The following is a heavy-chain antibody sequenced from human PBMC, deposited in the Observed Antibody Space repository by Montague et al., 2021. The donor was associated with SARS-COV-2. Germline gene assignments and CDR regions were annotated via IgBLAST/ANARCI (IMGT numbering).Heavy chain of an antibody. CDR2: ISYDGSNK. CDR3: AKDDSSGYSTSWFDP. CDR1: GFTFSSYG. Sequence: SLRLSCAASGFTFSSYGMHWVRQAPGKGLEWVAVISYDGSNKYYADSVKGRFTISRGNSKNTLYLQMNSLRAEDTAVYYCAKDDSSGYSTSWFDPWGQGTLVTVSS. J-gene: IGHJ5*02. D-gene: IGHD3-22*01. V-gene: IGHV3-30*18.